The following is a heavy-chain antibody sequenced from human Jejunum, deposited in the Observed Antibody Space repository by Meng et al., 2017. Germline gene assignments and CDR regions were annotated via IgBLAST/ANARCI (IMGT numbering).Heavy chain of an antibody. V-gene: IGHV1-2*06. CDR1: GYTFTASS. J-gene: IGHJ5*02. CDR3: ARDPGLDR. Sequence: QVQGVQSGAEVKEPGASVKVSCKASGYTFTASSLNWVRQAPGQGLEWMGRISPHSGGTDYAQNFQGRVTLTRDTSISTAYMQMSGLTSDDTAVYYCARDPGLDRWGRGTLVTVSS. CDR2: ISPHSGGT.